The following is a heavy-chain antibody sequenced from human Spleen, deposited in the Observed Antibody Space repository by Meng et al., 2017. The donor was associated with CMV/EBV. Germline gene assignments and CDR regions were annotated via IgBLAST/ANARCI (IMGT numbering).Heavy chain of an antibody. D-gene: IGHD6-13*01. CDR1: GGTFSSYA. V-gene: IGHV1-69*05. J-gene: IGHJ4*02. CDR2: IIPIFGTA. Sequence: SVKVSCKASGGTFSSYAISWVRQAPGQGLEWMGGIIPIFGTANYAQKFQGRVTMTRDTSTSTVYMELSSLRSEDTALYYCAREIKQQLPRVVGYWGQGTLVTVSS. CDR3: AREIKQQLPRVVGY.